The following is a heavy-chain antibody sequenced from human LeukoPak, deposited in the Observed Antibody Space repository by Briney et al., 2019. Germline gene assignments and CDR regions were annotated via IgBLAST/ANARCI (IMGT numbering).Heavy chain of an antibody. J-gene: IGHJ4*02. V-gene: IGHV3-30*18. CDR1: GFTFSSYG. Sequence: GRSLRLSCAASGFTFSSYGMHWVRQAPGKGLEWVAVISYDGSNNYYADSVKGRFTISRDNSKNTLYLQMNSLRAEDTAVYYCAKHRQKVATKGPFDYWGQGTLVTVSS. CDR2: ISYDGSNN. CDR3: AKHRQKVATKGPFDY. D-gene: IGHD5-12*01.